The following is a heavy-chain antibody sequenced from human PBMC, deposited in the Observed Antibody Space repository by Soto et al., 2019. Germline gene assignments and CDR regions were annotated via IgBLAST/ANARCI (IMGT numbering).Heavy chain of an antibody. D-gene: IGHD2-21*01. V-gene: IGHV3-66*01. Sequence: EVQLVESGGGLVQPGGSLRLSCAASGFTVSSNYMSRVRQAPGKGLEWVSLISGADTTYYADSVKGRFTISRDNSENTLYLQMNSQRVEDTAVYFCAGATIKARFDYWGQGTLVTVSS. J-gene: IGHJ4*02. CDR1: GFTVSSNY. CDR3: AGATIKARFDY. CDR2: ISGADTT.